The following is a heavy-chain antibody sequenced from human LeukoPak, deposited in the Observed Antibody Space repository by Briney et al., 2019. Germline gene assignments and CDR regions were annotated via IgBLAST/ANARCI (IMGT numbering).Heavy chain of an antibody. Sequence: SETLSLICSVSGDSISSFYWNWIRQSPGKGLEWIGNIHYSGTSNYNPSLKSRVTISIDTSRQQFFLKLSSVTAADTAVYYCVLAPNSNWFDFWGQGTRVTVSS. D-gene: IGHD2-8*01. CDR1: GDSISSFY. J-gene: IGHJ5*01. CDR2: IHYSGTS. V-gene: IGHV4-59*08. CDR3: VLAPNSNWFDF.